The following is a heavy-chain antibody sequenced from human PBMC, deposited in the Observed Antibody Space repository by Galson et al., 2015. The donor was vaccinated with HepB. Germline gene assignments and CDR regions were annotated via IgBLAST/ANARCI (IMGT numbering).Heavy chain of an antibody. D-gene: IGHD3-3*01. CDR3: ATNGWEWASAFDY. V-gene: IGHV3-48*02. J-gene: IGHJ4*02. CDR1: GFTFSSYS. CDR2: ISGSATGSSTI. Sequence: SLRLSCATSGFTFSSYSVNWVRQAPGKGLEWVSYISGSATGSSTINYADSVKGRFTISRDNAKNSVYLQLNSLRDEDTAVYYCATNGWEWASAFDYWGQGTLVTVSS.